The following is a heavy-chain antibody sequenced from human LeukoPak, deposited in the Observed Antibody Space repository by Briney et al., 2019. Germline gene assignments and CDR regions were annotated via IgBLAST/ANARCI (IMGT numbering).Heavy chain of an antibody. V-gene: IGHV3-66*01. D-gene: IGHD1-26*01. Sequence: GGSLRLAWAVAGFTVSNNYMRAGRQTPGKGLGRGLVKYSGGTTYYAHSVKGRFTISRDNSKSTPYLQMSSLRAEDTAVYYCARESGQYSGSYYVAFDIWGPGTMVTVSS. CDR2: KYSGGTT. CDR1: GFTVSNNY. CDR3: ARESGQYSGSYYVAFDI. J-gene: IGHJ3*02.